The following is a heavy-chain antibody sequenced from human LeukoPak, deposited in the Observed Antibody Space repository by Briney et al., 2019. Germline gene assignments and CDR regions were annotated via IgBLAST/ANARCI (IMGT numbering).Heavy chain of an antibody. CDR3: ARMSLGYKTNWSDF. D-gene: IGHD3-10*01. CDR1: GYAFNAFG. CDR2: ISGHNGVT. V-gene: IGHV1-18*04. Sequence: ASVKVSCKASGYAFNAFGFTWVRQAPGQGLEWMGWISGHNGVTNYAQNFQGRVTMTTDTSTSTAFMELGSLRFDDTAVYYCARMSLGYKTNWSDFWGQGTLVTVSS. J-gene: IGHJ5*01.